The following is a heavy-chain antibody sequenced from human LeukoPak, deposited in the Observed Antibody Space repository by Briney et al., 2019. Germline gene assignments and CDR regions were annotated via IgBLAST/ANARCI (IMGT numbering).Heavy chain of an antibody. CDR1: GYTFTGYY. V-gene: IGHV1-2*02. J-gene: IGHJ3*02. Sequence: ASVKVSYKASGYTFTGYYMHWVRQAPGQGLEWMGWINPNSGGTNYAQKFQGRVTMTRDTSISTAYMELSRLRSDDTAVYYCARDLAGHDAFDIWGQGTMVTVSS. D-gene: IGHD2-15*01. CDR3: ARDLAGHDAFDI. CDR2: INPNSGGT.